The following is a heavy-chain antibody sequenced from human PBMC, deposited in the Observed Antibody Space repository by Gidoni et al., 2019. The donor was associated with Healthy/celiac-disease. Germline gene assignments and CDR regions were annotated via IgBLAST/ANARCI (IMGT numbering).Heavy chain of an antibody. V-gene: IGHV3-33*01. D-gene: IGHD1-7*01. Sequence: QVQLVESGGGVVQPGRSLRISCAASGFTFSSYGMHWVRRAPGKGLEWVAVIWYDGSNKYYADSVKGRFTISRDNSKNTLYLQMNSLRAEDTAVYYCARDGIITGTTSFDYWGQGTLVTVSS. CDR3: ARDGIITGTTSFDY. CDR1: GFTFSSYG. J-gene: IGHJ4*02. CDR2: IWYDGSNK.